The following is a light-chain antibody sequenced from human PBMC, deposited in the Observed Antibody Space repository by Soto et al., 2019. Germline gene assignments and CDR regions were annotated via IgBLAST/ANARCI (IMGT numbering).Light chain of an antibody. V-gene: IGLV1-44*01. J-gene: IGLJ1*01. CDR3: AAWDGSVYV. CDR2: SNS. CDR1: GSNIAFDT. Sequence: QSVLTRPPSASGTPGQMVTISCSGSGSNIAFDTVDWYQQLPGAAPKLLIYSNSQRPLGVPVRFSGSKSGTSASLAISGLQSEDEADYYCAAWDGSVYVFGIGTKVTVL.